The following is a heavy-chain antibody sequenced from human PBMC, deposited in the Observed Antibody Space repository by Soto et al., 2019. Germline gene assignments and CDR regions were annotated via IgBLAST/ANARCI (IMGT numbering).Heavy chain of an antibody. CDR2: INNDGSEK. Sequence: EVQLVESGGDLVQPGGSLRLSCVASGFTFSPYWMSWVRQAPGRGLQWVATINNDGSEKYYADSVKGRFTISRDNGRDSLYLQLTSLRAEDTAIYYCARGSNQDYWGQGTLVAVSS. J-gene: IGHJ4*02. D-gene: IGHD2-8*01. CDR3: ARGSNQDY. CDR1: GFTFSPYW. V-gene: IGHV3-7*03.